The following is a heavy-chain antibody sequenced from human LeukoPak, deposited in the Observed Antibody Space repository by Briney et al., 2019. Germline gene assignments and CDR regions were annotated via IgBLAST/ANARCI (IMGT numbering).Heavy chain of an antibody. V-gene: IGHV4-59*01. CDR3: ARVDYGDYYFDY. Sequence: SETLSLTCTVSGGSISSYYWSWIRQPPGKGLEWIGYIYYSGSTNYNPSLKSRVTISVDTSKNQFSLKLSSVTAADTAVYYCARVDYGDYYFDYWGQGTLVTVPS. CDR1: GGSISSYY. J-gene: IGHJ4*02. CDR2: IYYSGST. D-gene: IGHD4-17*01.